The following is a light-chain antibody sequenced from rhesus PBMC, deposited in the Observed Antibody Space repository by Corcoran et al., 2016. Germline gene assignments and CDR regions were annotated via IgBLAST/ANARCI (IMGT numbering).Light chain of an antibody. Sequence: QAALTQPPSVSGSPGQSVTFSCAGTSSDIGTYNYVSWYQQHPGKAPKLMIYDVSERPSGVSDRFSASKSGNTASLTISGLQADDEADYYCSSYAGSNTYIFGAGTRLTVL. CDR3: SSYAGSNTYI. V-gene: IGLV2-23*01. CDR2: DVS. J-gene: IGLJ1*01. CDR1: SSDIGTYNY.